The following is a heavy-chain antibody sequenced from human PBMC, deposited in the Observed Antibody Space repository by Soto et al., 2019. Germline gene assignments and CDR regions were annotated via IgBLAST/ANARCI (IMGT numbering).Heavy chain of an antibody. D-gene: IGHD2-15*01. CDR1: GYTFPPYD. CDR2: MNTKAVDT. CDR3: VRGQLGGYFDP. V-gene: IGHV1-8*02. Sequence: QVQLVPSGAEVKKPGASVTVSCKASGYTFPPYDIIRVRQAAGQGPAGPGWMNTKAVDTGYAQTFQGRVTMTKNTSRNRASMELRMLTSDDTAVLYCVRGQLGGYFDPGGQGTLVTVSS. J-gene: IGHJ5*02.